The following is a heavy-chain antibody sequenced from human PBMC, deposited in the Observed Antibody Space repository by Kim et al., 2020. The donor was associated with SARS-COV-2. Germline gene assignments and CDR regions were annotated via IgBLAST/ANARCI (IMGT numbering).Heavy chain of an antibody. CDR3: STLHLTDKVSSFDN. D-gene: IGHD4-4*01. CDR2: IKSKTDGGSV. J-gene: IGHJ4*02. Sequence: GGSLRLSCVASGFTFTNAWMSWVRQAPGKGLEWVGRIKSKTDGGSVDYAAPVKGRFTISRDDSRNMLYLQMNSLKAEDTAMYYCSTLHLTDKVSSFDNWGQGSLVTVSS. CDR1: GFTFTNAW. V-gene: IGHV3-15*05.